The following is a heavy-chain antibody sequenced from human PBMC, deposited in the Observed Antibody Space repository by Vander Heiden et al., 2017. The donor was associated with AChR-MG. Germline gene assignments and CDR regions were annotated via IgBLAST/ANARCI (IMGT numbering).Heavy chain of an antibody. J-gene: IGHJ4*02. Sequence: QVQLVQSGAEVKKPGASVQVSCKASGNSFTSYAMNWVRQAPGQRPEWMGWITAGYGDTKYSQKFQGRVTITRDTSASTAYMELSSLRSEDTAVYYCASGSYYIDYWGQGTLVTVSS. CDR2: ITAGYGDT. CDR3: ASGSYYIDY. V-gene: IGHV1-3*01. CDR1: GNSFTSYA. D-gene: IGHD3-10*01.